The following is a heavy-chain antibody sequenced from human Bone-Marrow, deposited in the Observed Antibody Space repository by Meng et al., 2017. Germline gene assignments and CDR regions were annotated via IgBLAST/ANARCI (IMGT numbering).Heavy chain of an antibody. CDR1: GGSISSYY. CDR3: ARDLQQQLGWFDP. V-gene: IGHV4-4*07. Sequence: QLQVSGPGFVTPAETLSLPCIVSGGSISSYYWSWLRQPAGKGLEWIGRIYTSGSTNYNPSLKSRVTMSVDTSKNQFSLKLSSVTAADTAVYYCARDLQQQLGWFDPWGQGTLVTVSS. J-gene: IGHJ5*02. D-gene: IGHD6-13*01. CDR2: IYTSGST.